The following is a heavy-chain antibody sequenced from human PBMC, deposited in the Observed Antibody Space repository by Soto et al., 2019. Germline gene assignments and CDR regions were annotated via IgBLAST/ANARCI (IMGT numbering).Heavy chain of an antibody. CDR3: ARDGLRWDNWFDP. V-gene: IGHV3-33*01. CDR2: IWYDGSNK. D-gene: IGHD4-17*01. CDR1: GFTFSSYG. Sequence: QVQLVESGGGVVQPGRSLRLSCAASGFTFSSYGMHWVRQAPGKGLEWVAVIWYDGSNKYYADSVKGRFTISRDNSKNTLYLQMNSLGAEDTAVYYCARDGLRWDNWFDPWGQGTLVTVSS. J-gene: IGHJ5*02.